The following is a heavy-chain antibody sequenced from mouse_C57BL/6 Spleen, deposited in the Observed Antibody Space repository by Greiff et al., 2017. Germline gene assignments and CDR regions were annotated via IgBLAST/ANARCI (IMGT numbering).Heavy chain of an antibody. J-gene: IGHJ4*01. V-gene: IGHV1-26*01. Sequence: EVQLQQSGPELVKPGASVKISCKASGYTFTDYYMNWVKQSHGKSLEWIGDINPNNGGTSYNQKFKGKATLTVDKSSSTAYMELRSLTSEDSAVYYWAREVIYYGYVYAMDYWGQGTSVTVSS. CDR3: AREVIYYGYVYAMDY. CDR1: GYTFTDYY. CDR2: INPNNGGT. D-gene: IGHD2-2*01.